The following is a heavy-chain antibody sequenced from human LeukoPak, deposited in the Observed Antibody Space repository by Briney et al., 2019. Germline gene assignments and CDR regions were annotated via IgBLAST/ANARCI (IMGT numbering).Heavy chain of an antibody. Sequence: GGSLKLSCATSAFSFNTYGMHWVRQAPGKGLQWVAFIRYNGNDQYYADSVTGRFTISRDNSKNRLYLQMNSLRAEDTAVYYCAEDSSVGYSDWLAPGGDPYYMDVWGKGTTVTSSS. CDR1: AFSFNTYG. J-gene: IGHJ6*03. V-gene: IGHV3-30*02. D-gene: IGHD3-9*01. CDR3: AEDSSVGYSDWLAPGGDPYYMDV. CDR2: IRYNGNDQ.